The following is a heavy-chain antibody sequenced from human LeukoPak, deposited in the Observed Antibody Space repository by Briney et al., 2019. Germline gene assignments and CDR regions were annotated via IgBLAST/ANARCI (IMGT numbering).Heavy chain of an antibody. CDR2: IKQDGSEK. Sequence: GGSLRLSCAASGFTFSSYWMSWVRQAPGKGLEWVANIKQDGSEKYYVDSVKSRFTISRDNAKNSLYLQMNSLRAEDTAVYYCARTLLLTGTTVVSAIYFDYWGQGTLVTVSS. CDR3: ARTLLLTGTTVVSAIYFDY. D-gene: IGHD1-7*01. CDR1: GFTFSSYW. J-gene: IGHJ4*02. V-gene: IGHV3-7*01.